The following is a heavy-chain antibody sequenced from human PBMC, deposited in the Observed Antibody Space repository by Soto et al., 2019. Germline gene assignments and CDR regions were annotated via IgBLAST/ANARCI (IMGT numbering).Heavy chain of an antibody. D-gene: IGHD3-10*01. Sequence: EVQLVESGGGLIQPGGSLKLSCAASGFTVGNNYMSWVRQAPGKGLEWVSLIYSTGTTKYADSVKGRFTVSRENAKNTLYLQMNSLRAEDTAVYYCAKDGRGSGSHYNSFGYWGQGTLVTGSS. CDR2: IYSTGTT. CDR1: GFTVGNNY. V-gene: IGHV3-53*01. J-gene: IGHJ4*02. CDR3: AKDGRGSGSHYNSFGY.